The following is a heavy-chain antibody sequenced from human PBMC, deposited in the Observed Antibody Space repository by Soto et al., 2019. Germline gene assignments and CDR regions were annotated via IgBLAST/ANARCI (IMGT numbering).Heavy chain of an antibody. CDR1: GFTVSSNY. D-gene: IGHD2-2*01. CDR3: ARVVVVPAAKASDYMDV. V-gene: IGHV3-66*01. CDR2: IYSGGST. Sequence: GGSLRLSCAASGFTVSSNYMSWVRQAPGKGLEWVSVIYSGGSTYYADSVKGRFTISRDNSKNTLYLQMNSLRAEDTAVYYCARVVVVPAAKASDYMDVWGKGTTVTVSS. J-gene: IGHJ6*03.